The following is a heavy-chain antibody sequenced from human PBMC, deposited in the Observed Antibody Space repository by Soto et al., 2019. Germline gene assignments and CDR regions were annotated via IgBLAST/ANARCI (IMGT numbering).Heavy chain of an antibody. J-gene: IGHJ4*02. D-gene: IGHD6-19*01. CDR3: ARRSSGWYFDY. Sequence: EVQLLESGGGLVQPGGSLRLSCAASGFTFSSYAMSWVRQAPGKGLEWVSAISGSGGSTYYADSVKGRFTISRDNAKDTLYLQRNGLRDEDTGVYYWARRSSGWYFDYWGQGSRVTVAS. V-gene: IGHV3-23*01. CDR2: ISGSGGST. CDR1: GFTFSSYA.